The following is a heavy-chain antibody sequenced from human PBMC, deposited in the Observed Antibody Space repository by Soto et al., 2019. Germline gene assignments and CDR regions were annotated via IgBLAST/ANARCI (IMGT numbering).Heavy chain of an antibody. J-gene: IGHJ4*02. CDR3: ARDPPYCSSTSGFDY. V-gene: IGHV3-48*01. CDR1: GFTFSSYS. D-gene: IGHD2-2*01. Sequence: EVQLVESGGGLVQPGGSLRLSCAASGFTFSSYSMNWVRQAPGKGLEWVSYISSSSSTIYYADSVKGRFTISRDNAKNSLYLQMNSLRAEDTAVYYCARDPPYCSSTSGFDYWGQGTLVTVSS. CDR2: ISSSSSTI.